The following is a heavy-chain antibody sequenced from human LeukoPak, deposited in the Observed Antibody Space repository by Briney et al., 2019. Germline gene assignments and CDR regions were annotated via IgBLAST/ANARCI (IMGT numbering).Heavy chain of an antibody. J-gene: IGHJ5*02. CDR2: ISSSSSTI. D-gene: IGHD6-19*01. V-gene: IGHV3-48*01. CDR3: AKSSSGWYKWSDP. CDR1: GFTFSSYS. Sequence: GGSLRLSCAASGFTFSSYSMNWVRQAPGKGLEWISYISSSSSTIYYADSVKGRFTISRDNSKNTLYLQMNSLRAEDTAVYYCAKSSSGWYKWSDPWGQGTLVTVSS.